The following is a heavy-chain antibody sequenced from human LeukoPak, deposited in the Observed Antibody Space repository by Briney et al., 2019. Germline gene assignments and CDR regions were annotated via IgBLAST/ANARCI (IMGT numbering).Heavy chain of an antibody. V-gene: IGHV1-69*05. CDR3: ASDIVVVQAAARFDTEFYFDY. Sequence: SVKVSCKASGGTFSSYAISWVRQAPGQGLEWMGGIIPIFGTANYAQKFQGRVTITTDESTSTAYMELSSLRSEDTAGYYCASDIVVVQAAARFDTEFYFDY. D-gene: IGHD2-2*01. CDR1: GGTFSSYA. CDR2: IIPIFGTA. J-gene: IGHJ4*01.